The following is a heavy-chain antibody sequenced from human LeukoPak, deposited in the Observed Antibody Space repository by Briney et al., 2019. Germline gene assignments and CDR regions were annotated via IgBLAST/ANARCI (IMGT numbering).Heavy chain of an antibody. CDR3: ARVGYCTNGVCSQRIFDY. Sequence: SETLSLTCTVSVGSISSSSYYWGWIRQPPGKGLEWIGSIYYSGSTYYNPSLKSRVTISVDTSKNQFSLKLSSVTAADTAVYYCARVGYCTNGVCSQRIFDYWGQRTLVTVSS. CDR2: IYYSGST. V-gene: IGHV4-39*01. CDR1: VGSISSSSYY. J-gene: IGHJ4*02. D-gene: IGHD2-8*01.